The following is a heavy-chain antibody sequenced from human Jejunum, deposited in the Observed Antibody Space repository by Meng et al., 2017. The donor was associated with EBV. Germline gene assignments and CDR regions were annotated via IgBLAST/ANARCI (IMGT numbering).Heavy chain of an antibody. J-gene: IGHJ4*02. CDR3: ATAHGFTIFGVAYYFDY. V-gene: IGHV1-24*01. CDR1: GYSLTELS. Sequence: QVQLVRAGAEVKKPGALVKVSCKVSGYSLTELSMHWVRQAPGKGLEWMGGFDPEDGETIYAQKFQGRVTMTEDTSTDTAYMELSSLRSEDTAVYYCATAHGFTIFGVAYYFDYWGQGTLVTVSS. D-gene: IGHD3-3*01. CDR2: FDPEDGET.